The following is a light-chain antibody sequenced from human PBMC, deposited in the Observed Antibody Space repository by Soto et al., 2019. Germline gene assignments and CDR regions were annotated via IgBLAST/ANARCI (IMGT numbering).Light chain of an antibody. CDR1: QSISNNY. CDR2: DAS. J-gene: IGKJ1*01. V-gene: IGKV3-20*01. CDR3: QQYGGSPRT. Sequence: EIVLTQSPGTLSLSPGERATLSCRASQSISNNYLAWYQQTPGQATSLIIYDASNMAAGIPDRFSGSGSGTYFTLTISRLEPEDFGVYHCQQYGGSPRTFGQGTKVEIK.